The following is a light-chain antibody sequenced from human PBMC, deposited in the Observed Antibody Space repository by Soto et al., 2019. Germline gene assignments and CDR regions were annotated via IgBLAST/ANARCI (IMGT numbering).Light chain of an antibody. Sequence: EIVLTQSPGTLSLSPGERATHSCRASQSVSSNFLAWYQQKPGQAPRLLIYGASSRATGIPDRFSGTGSGIDFTLSISRLEPEDFAVYYCQHYGSSPWTFGQGTKVEIK. CDR2: GAS. CDR3: QHYGSSPWT. J-gene: IGKJ1*01. CDR1: QSVSSNF. V-gene: IGKV3-20*01.